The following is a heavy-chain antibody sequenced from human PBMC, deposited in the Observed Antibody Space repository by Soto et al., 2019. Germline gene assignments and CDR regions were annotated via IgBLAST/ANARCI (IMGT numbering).Heavy chain of an antibody. D-gene: IGHD3-22*01. CDR2: ISGSGGST. CDR3: AKEGYWDYYDSSGYYPDAFDI. Sequence: PGGSLRLSCAASGFTFSSYAMGWVRQAPGKGLEWVSAISGSGGSTYYADSVKGRFTISRDNSKNTLYLQMNSLRAEDTAVYYCAKEGYWDYYDSSGYYPDAFDIWGQGTMVTVSS. J-gene: IGHJ3*02. CDR1: GFTFSSYA. V-gene: IGHV3-23*01.